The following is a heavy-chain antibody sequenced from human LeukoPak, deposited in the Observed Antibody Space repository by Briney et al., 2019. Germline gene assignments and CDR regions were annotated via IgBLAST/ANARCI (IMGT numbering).Heavy chain of an antibody. CDR1: GFIFDDFG. CDR2: INYSGGST. D-gene: IGHD5-18*01. V-gene: IGHV3-23*01. J-gene: IGHJ4*02. Sequence: GGSLTLSCATSGFIFDDFGMNWVRQAPGKGLEWVSVINYSGGSTYYADSVTGRFTISRDNSKNTLYLQMNSLRAEDTAVYYCAKDLSAMDHFDYWGKGTLVTVSS. CDR3: AKDLSAMDHFDY.